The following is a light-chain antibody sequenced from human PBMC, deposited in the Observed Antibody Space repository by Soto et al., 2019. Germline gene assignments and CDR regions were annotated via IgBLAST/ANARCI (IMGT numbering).Light chain of an antibody. CDR2: EVN. V-gene: IGLV2-8*01. CDR1: SSDVGGYDY. CDR3: NSYSGSNNFVV. Sequence: QSLLTQPPSASVSPGQSVTISCPGTSSDVGGYDYVSWYQQHPGKAPELIIYEVNKRPSGVPDRFSGSTSGNTASLTVSGLQAEDEADYYCNSYSGSNNFVVVGPGTKVTVL. J-gene: IGLJ1*01.